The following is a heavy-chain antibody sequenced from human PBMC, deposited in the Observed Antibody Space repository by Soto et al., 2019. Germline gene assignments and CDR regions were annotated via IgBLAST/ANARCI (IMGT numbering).Heavy chain of an antibody. V-gene: IGHV3-66*01. CDR1: GFTFSSYS. CDR3: ARMGDSSGYSGWFDP. D-gene: IGHD3-22*01. J-gene: IGHJ5*02. CDR2: IYSGGST. Sequence: GGSLRLSCAASGFTFSSYSMSWVRQAPGKGLEWVSVIYSGGSTYYADSVKGRFTISRDNSKNTLYLQMNSLRAEDTAVYYCARMGDSSGYSGWFDPWGQGTLVTVSS.